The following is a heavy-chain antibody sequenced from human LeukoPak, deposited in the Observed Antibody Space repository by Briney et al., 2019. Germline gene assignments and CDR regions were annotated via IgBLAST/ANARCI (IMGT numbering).Heavy chain of an antibody. Sequence: GGSLRLSCAASGFTFSSYAMSWVRQAPGKGLEWVSAISGSGGSAYYADSVKGRFTISRDNSKNTLYLQMNSLRAEDTAVYYCAKDLYKLTTVTTFGDYWGQGTLVTVSS. CDR3: AKDLYKLTTVTTFGDY. D-gene: IGHD4-17*01. CDR2: ISGSGGSA. CDR1: GFTFSSYA. V-gene: IGHV3-23*01. J-gene: IGHJ4*02.